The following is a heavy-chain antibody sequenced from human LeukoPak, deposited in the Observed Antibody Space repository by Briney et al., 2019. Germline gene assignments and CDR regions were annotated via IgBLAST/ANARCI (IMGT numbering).Heavy chain of an antibody. CDR2: INHSGST. V-gene: IGHV4-34*01. CDR1: GGCFSGYY. CDR3: ARERLSDYVWGSYPSYYFDY. J-gene: IGHJ4*02. D-gene: IGHD3-16*02. Sequence: SETLSLTCAVYGGCFSGYYWSWIRQPPGKGLEWIGEINHSGSTNYNPSLKSRVTISVDTSKNQFSLKLSSVTAADTAVYYCARERLSDYVWGSYPSYYFDYWGQGTLVTVSS.